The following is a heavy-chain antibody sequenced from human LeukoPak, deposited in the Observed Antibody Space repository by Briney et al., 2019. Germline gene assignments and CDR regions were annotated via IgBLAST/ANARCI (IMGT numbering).Heavy chain of an antibody. J-gene: IGHJ3*01. D-gene: IGHD4-17*01. CDR3: ARDKTDDYGDYVAFDV. Sequence: SETLSLTCTVSNDSISSYYWSWIRQPAGKGLEWIGRVYTSGSTNYHPSLKSRVTISVDMSKNQFSLRLNSVTAADAAVYYCARDKTDDYGDYVAFDVWGHGTLVTVSS. CDR1: NDSISSYY. CDR2: VYTSGST. V-gene: IGHV4-4*07.